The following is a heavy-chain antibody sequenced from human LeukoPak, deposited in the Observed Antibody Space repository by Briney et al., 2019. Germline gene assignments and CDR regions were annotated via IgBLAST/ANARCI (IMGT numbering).Heavy chain of an antibody. CDR2: IYTSGST. Sequence: SETLSLTCTVSGGSISSYYWSWIRQPAGKGLEWIGRIYTSGSTNYNPSLKSRVTMSVDTSKNQFSLKLSSVTAADTAVYYCARVLNYYGSGSFWFDPWGQGTLVTVSS. J-gene: IGHJ5*02. D-gene: IGHD3-10*01. CDR3: ARVLNYYGSGSFWFDP. CDR1: GGSISSYY. V-gene: IGHV4-4*07.